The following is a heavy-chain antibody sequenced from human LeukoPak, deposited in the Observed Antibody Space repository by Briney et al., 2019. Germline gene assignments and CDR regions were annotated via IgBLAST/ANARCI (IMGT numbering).Heavy chain of an antibody. CDR3: ARGLRIAVAGTQSYYFDY. D-gene: IGHD6-19*01. CDR2: IYSGGST. Sequence: GGSLRLSCAASGFTVSSNYMSWVRQAPGKGLEWVSVIYSGGSTYYADSVKGRFTISRDNSKNTLYLQMNSLRAEDTAVYYCARGLRIAVAGTQSYYFDYWGQGTLVTVSS. J-gene: IGHJ4*02. V-gene: IGHV3-53*01. CDR1: GFTVSSNY.